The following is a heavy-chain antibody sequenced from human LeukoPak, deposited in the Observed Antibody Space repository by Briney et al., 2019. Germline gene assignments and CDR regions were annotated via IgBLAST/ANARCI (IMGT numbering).Heavy chain of an antibody. J-gene: IGHJ3*02. V-gene: IGHV4-59*01. CDR1: GGSISSYY. CDR3: ARDGGRAFDI. CDR2: IYYSGST. Sequence: SETLSLTCTVSGGSISSYYWSWIRQPPEKGLEWIGYIYYSGSTNYNPSLKSRVTISVDTSKNQFSLKLSSVTAADTAVYYCARDGGRAFDIWGQGTMVTVSS. D-gene: IGHD3-16*01.